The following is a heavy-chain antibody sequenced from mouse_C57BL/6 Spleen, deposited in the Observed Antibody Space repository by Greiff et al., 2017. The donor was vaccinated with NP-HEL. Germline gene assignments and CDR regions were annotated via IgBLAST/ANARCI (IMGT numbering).Heavy chain of an antibody. V-gene: IGHV1-76*01. Sequence: VQLQQSGAELVRPGASVKLSCKASGYTFTDYYINWVKQRPGQGLEWIARIYPGSGNTYYNETFKGKATLTAEKSSSTAYMQLSSLTSEDSAVYFCATYDYDVGFAYWGQGTLVTVSA. CDR2: IYPGSGNT. J-gene: IGHJ3*01. D-gene: IGHD2-4*01. CDR3: ATYDYDVGFAY. CDR1: GYTFTDYY.